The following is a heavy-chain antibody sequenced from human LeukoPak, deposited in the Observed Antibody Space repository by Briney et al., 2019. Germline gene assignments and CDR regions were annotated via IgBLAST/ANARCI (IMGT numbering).Heavy chain of an antibody. J-gene: IGHJ5*02. CDR3: ARQGAVTTDNWFDP. V-gene: IGHV4-4*07. CDR2: IYTSGST. Sequence: SSETLSLPCTVSGGSISRYYWSWLRPPAGKGLEWIGRIYTSGSTNSNHSLRGRVTMSVDTSNNQFSLRLSSVSAADTAVYYCARQGAVTTDNWFDPWGQGTLVAVSS. D-gene: IGHD4-17*01. CDR1: GGSISRYY.